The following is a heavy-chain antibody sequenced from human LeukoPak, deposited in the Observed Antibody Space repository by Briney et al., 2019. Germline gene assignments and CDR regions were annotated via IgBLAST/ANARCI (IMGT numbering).Heavy chain of an antibody. V-gene: IGHV3-33*01. D-gene: IGHD4-17*01. CDR2: IWYDGSNK. CDR1: GFTFSSYG. J-gene: IGHJ4*02. Sequence: GGSLRLSCAASGFTFSSYGMHWVRQAPGKGLEWVAVIWYDGSNKYYADSVKGRFTISRDNSKNTLYLQMNSLRAEDTAVYYCARGSGDYVPLDYWGQGALVTVSS. CDR3: ARGSGDYVPLDY.